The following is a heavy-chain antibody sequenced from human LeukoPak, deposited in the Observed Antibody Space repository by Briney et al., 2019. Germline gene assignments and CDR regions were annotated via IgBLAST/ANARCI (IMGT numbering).Heavy chain of an antibody. D-gene: IGHD6-19*01. CDR1: GFTFSSYS. CDR3: ARDLSGWYVSPIDF. CDR2: ISSSSSTI. J-gene: IGHJ4*02. V-gene: IGHV3-48*01. Sequence: PGGSLRLSCAASGFTFSSYSMNWVRQAPGKGLEWVSYISSSSSTIYYADSVKGRFTISRDNAKNSLYLQMNSLRAEDTAVYYCARDLSGWYVSPIDFWGQGTLVTVSS.